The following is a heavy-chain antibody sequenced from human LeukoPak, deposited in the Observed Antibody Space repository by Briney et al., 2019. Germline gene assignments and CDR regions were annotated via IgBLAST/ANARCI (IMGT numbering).Heavy chain of an antibody. CDR3: ARRGDYYDSSGYYYTY. CDR1: GGSFSGYY. Sequence: SETLSLTCAVYGGSFSGYYWSRIRQPPGKGLEWIGEINHSGSTNYNPSLKSRVTISVDTSKNQFSLKLSSVTAADTAVYYCARRGDYYDSSGYYYTYWGQGTLVTVSS. V-gene: IGHV4-34*01. D-gene: IGHD3-22*01. CDR2: INHSGST. J-gene: IGHJ4*02.